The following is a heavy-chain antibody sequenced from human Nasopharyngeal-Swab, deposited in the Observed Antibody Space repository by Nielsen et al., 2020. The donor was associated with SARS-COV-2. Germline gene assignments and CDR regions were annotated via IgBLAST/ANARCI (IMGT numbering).Heavy chain of an antibody. CDR3: ARRALGYCDGGNCNWLDP. V-gene: IGHV5-51*01. J-gene: IGHJ5*02. CDR2: IYPGDSDT. D-gene: IGHD2-15*01. Sequence: GESLKISCKGSGYIFSNYWVGWVRQMPGKGLEWMGIIYPGDSDTRYSPSFQGQVTISVDKSINTAYLQWSSLKPSDTAMYYCARRALGYCDGGNCNWLDPWGQGTLVTVSS. CDR1: GYIFSNYW.